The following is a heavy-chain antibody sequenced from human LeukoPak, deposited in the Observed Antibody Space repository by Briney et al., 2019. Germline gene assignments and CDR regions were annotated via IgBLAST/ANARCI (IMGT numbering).Heavy chain of an antibody. Sequence: ASVKVSCKASGYTFTSYGISWVRQAPGQGLEWMGWISAYNGNTNYAQKLQGRVAMTTDTSTSTAYMELRSLRSEDTAVYYCARDSSGWYYFDYWGQGTLVTVSS. D-gene: IGHD6-19*01. CDR3: ARDSSGWYYFDY. V-gene: IGHV1-18*01. CDR2: ISAYNGNT. J-gene: IGHJ4*02. CDR1: GYTFTSYG.